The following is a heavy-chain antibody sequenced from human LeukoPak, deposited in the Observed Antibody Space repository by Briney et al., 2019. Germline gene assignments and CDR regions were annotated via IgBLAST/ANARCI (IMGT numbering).Heavy chain of an antibody. V-gene: IGHV3-64D*06. CDR3: VKDRSIAVPNNDFFDS. CDR1: GFTFNRFY. J-gene: IGHJ4*02. D-gene: IGHD6-6*01. Sequence: PGGSLRLSCSASGFTFNRFYLHWVRQAPGKGLGFVSHISSNGATTYYADSVKGRFTISRDNSKNTLYLQMSSLRADDTAVYYCVKDRSIAVPNNDFFDSWGQGALVTVSS. CDR2: ISSNGATT.